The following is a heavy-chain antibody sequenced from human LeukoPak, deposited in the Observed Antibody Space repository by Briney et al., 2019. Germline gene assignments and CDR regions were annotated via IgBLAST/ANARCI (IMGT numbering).Heavy chain of an antibody. J-gene: IGHJ5*02. CDR3: ARGFLRIAARLDP. V-gene: IGHV1-2*02. D-gene: IGHD6-6*01. CDR1: GYTFTGYY. CDR2: INPNSGGT. Sequence: ASVTVSFKASGYTFTGYYMHWVRQAPGQGLEWMGWINPNSGGTNYAQKFQGRVTMTRDTSISTAYMELSRLRSDDTAVYYCARGFLRIAARLDPWGQGTLVTVSS.